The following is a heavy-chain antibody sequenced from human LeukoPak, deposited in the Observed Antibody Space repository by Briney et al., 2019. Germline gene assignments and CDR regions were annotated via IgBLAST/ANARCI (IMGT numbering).Heavy chain of an antibody. D-gene: IGHD3-22*01. Sequence: SETLSLTCTVSGGSIIGSYWTWIRQSPGGGLEYIGYIYNTVDVNYSPSVKSRATISIDMSRSQFSLRLKSVTAADTAIYYCARSRNYDSTGYNPTYYFDSWGQGALVTVSS. J-gene: IGHJ4*02. CDR2: IYNTVDV. CDR3: ARSRNYDSTGYNPTYYFDS. CDR1: GGSIIGSY. V-gene: IGHV4-59*01.